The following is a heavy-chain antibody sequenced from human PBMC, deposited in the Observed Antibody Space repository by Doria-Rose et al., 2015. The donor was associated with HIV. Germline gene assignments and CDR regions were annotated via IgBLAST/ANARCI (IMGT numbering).Heavy chain of an antibody. V-gene: IGHV4-34*01. CDR2: INHSGST. J-gene: IGHJ6*02. Sequence: QVQLQQWDAGLVKPSETLSLTCAVFGGSFSGYYWSWIRQPPGTGLEWIGEINHSGSTNYNTSLKSRVTISVDTSKTRSSRKLSAVPAADTAVYYCARGLLRGGWNDVDYYYGMDVWGQGTTVTVSS. CDR1: GGSFSGYY. D-gene: IGHD1-1*01. CDR3: ARGLLRGGWNDVDYYYGMDV.